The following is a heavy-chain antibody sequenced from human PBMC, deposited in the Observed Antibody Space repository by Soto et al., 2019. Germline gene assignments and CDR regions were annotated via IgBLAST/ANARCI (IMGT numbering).Heavy chain of an antibody. V-gene: IGHV5-51*01. CDR3: ARTRSFTLGFYYDGMDV. D-gene: IGHD6-6*01. CDR1: GYNFARYW. Sequence: PXESLKISFQGSGYNFARYWIGWVRQIPGKDLEWMGIIYPCDSDTRYSPSFQGQVTISADKSLRTAYLQWTSLKASDTALYYCARTRSFTLGFYYDGMDVWGQGTTVTVSS. J-gene: IGHJ6*02. CDR2: IYPCDSDT.